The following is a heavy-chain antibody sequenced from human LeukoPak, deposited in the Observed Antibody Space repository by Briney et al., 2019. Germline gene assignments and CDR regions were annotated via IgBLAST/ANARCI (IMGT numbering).Heavy chain of an antibody. CDR3: ASHKRRDGFNDY. CDR2: IYYSGST. J-gene: IGHJ4*02. CDR1: GGSISSSSYY. D-gene: IGHD5-24*01. V-gene: IGHV4-39*01. Sequence: SETLSLTCTVSGGSISSSSYYWGWIRQPPGKGLEWIGSIYYSGSTYYNPSLKSRVTISVDTSKNQFSLKLSSVTAADTAVYYCASHKRRDGFNDYWGQGTLVTVSS.